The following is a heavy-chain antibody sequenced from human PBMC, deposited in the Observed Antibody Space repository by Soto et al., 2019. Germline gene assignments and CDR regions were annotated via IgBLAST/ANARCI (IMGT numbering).Heavy chain of an antibody. CDR2: LAPISGSP. D-gene: IGHD1-26*01. Sequence: VQMVQSGAEVKEPGSSVKVSCTNSGDTFSHYVMSWVRQAPGQGLEWMGSLAPISGSPNYAERFEGRLTISADAGTSTMYMELRSLKYADTAVYYCARIGVGSRRWGQGTMVTVCS. CDR1: GDTFSHYV. V-gene: IGHV1-69*18. J-gene: IGHJ3*01. CDR3: ARIGVGSRR.